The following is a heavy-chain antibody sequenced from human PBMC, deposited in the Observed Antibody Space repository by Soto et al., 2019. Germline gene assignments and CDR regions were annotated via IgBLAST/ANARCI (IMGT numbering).Heavy chain of an antibody. J-gene: IGHJ4*02. CDR1: GFPVNYYD. V-gene: IGHV3-23*01. CDR3: ARRSSQGRTANGTYFDY. D-gene: IGHD2-21*02. Sequence: EVQLLESGGGLVQPGGSLRLSCAVSGFPVNYYDLSWVRQPPGKGLEWVSGMSGVDDSKSYADSVRGRLTISRDNAKNILSLQMNYLRAADTATYYCARRSSQGRTANGTYFDYWGQGTLVTVSS. CDR2: MSGVDDSK.